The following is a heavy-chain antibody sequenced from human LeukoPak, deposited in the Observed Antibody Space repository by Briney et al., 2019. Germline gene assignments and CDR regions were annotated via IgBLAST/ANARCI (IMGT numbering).Heavy chain of an antibody. D-gene: IGHD1-26*01. CDR3: ARDIVGVTRAFGR. CDR1: GGSISSYY. CDR2: IYYSGNT. Sequence: SETLSLTCSVSGGSISSYYWSWIRQPPGKGLEWIGYIYYSGNTNYNPSLKSRVTMSVDTSKNQFSLELSSVTAADTAVYYCARDIVGVTRAFGRWGQGTLATVSS. J-gene: IGHJ5*02. V-gene: IGHV4-59*01.